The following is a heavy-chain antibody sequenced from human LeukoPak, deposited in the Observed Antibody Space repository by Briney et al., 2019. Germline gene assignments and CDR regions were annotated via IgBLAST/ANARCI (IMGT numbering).Heavy chain of an antibody. CDR3: ARDLRPYYDSSGPDAFDI. D-gene: IGHD3-22*01. Sequence: ASVKVSCKASGYTFTDYYLHWVRQAPGQGLEWMGWINPNSGGTNYAQKFQGRVTMTRDTSISTAYMELSRLRSDDTAVYYCARDLRPYYDSSGPDAFDIWGQGTMVTVSS. V-gene: IGHV1-2*02. J-gene: IGHJ3*02. CDR2: INPNSGGT. CDR1: GYTFTDYY.